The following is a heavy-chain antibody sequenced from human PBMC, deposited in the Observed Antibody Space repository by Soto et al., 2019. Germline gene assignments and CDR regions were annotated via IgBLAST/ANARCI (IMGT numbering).Heavy chain of an antibody. J-gene: IGHJ6*02. D-gene: IGHD2-8*01. V-gene: IGHV4-39*01. CDR1: GGSISSSSYY. CDR2: IHYSGNT. CDR3: TRHLGTKTFYFAMDV. Sequence: SETLSLTCTVSGGSISSSSYYWGWIRQPPGKGLEWIGSIHYSGNTYYNPSFKSRVTTSLDTSKNQFSLKLSSVTAADTAVYYCTRHLGTKTFYFAMDVWGQGTTVTVSS.